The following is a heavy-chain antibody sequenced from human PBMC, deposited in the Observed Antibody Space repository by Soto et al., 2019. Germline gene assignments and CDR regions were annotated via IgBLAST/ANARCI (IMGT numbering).Heavy chain of an antibody. J-gene: IGHJ5*01. CDR1: GFTVSSSY. CDR2: IFGGGNT. D-gene: IGHD6-6*01. V-gene: IGHV3-53*01. CDR3: ARAPSSIAAGLFDS. Sequence: GGSLRLSCAASGFTVSSSYMSWVRQAPGKGLDWVSVIFGGGNTYYADSVKGRFTISRDNSKNSLYLEMNSLRAEDTAVYYCARAPSSIAAGLFDSWGQGSLVTVSS.